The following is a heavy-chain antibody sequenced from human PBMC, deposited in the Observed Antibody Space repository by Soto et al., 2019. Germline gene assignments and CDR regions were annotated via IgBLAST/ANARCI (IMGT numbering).Heavy chain of an antibody. CDR2: ISYDGSNK. CDR3: ARDPRPYCSSTICRAWFDP. CDR1: GFTFSSYA. J-gene: IGHJ5*02. V-gene: IGHV3-30-3*01. D-gene: IGHD2-2*01. Sequence: GGSLRLSCAASGFTFSSYAMHWVRQAPGKGLEWVAVISYDGSNKYYADSVKGRFTISRDNSKNTLYLQMNSLRAEDTAVYYCARDPRPYCSSTICRAWFDPWGQGTLVTVSS.